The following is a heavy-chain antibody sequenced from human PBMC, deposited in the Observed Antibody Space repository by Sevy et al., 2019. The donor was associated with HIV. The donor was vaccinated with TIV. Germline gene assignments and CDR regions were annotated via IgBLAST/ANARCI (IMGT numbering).Heavy chain of an antibody. Sequence: ASVKVSCKVSGYTLAKFSIHWVRQAPGKGLEWMTSFDPEDGDPEDGKTIYTQKFLRIVTMTVDISTVTAYMELISLRSYDMAVYYCATTKDFYDSSGYPFDYWGQGTLVTVSS. V-gene: IGHV1-24*01. D-gene: IGHD3-22*01. CDR2: FDPEDGDPEDGKT. CDR1: GYTLAKFS. CDR3: ATTKDFYDSSGYPFDY. J-gene: IGHJ4*02.